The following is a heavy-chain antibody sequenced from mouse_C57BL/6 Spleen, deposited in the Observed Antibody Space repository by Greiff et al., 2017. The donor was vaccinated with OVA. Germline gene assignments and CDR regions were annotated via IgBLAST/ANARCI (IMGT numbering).Heavy chain of an antibody. V-gene: IGHV1-82*01. CDR3: AREWNDGYYYFDY. Sequence: VQLQQSGPELVKPGASVKISCKASGYAFSSSWMNWVKQRPGKGLEWIGRIYPGDGDTNYNGKFKGKATLTADKSSSTAYMQLSSLTSEDSAVYFCAREWNDGYYYFDYWGQGTTLTVSS. J-gene: IGHJ2*01. CDR2: IYPGDGDT. CDR1: GYAFSSSW. D-gene: IGHD2-3*01.